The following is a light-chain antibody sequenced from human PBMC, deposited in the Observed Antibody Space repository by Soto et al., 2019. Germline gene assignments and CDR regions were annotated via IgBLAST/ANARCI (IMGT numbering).Light chain of an antibody. CDR3: QQYFSPYT. Sequence: DIVMTQSPDSLAVSLGERATINCKSSQSVLYSSNNKNYLAWYQHKPGQPPKLIIYWASTRESGVPDRFSGSGSGTDFTLTISSLQAEDVAVYYCQQYFSPYTFGQGTKLEIK. V-gene: IGKV4-1*01. J-gene: IGKJ2*01. CDR2: WAS. CDR1: QSVLYSSNNKNY.